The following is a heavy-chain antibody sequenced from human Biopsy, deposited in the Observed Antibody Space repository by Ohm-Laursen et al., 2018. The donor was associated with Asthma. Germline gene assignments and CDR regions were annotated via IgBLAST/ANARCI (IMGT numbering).Heavy chain of an antibody. CDR3: VRDGTEDAFDI. J-gene: IGHJ3*02. Sequence: SLRLSCTASGFSFSNLAIHWVRQAPGKGLEWVGGISKDASTQDYADSVKGRFTMARDNSKNTLDLQMNSLREEDTAVYYCVRDGTEDAFDIWGQGTVVSVSS. CDR1: GFSFSNLA. CDR2: ISKDASTQ. V-gene: IGHV3-30*01. D-gene: IGHD1-1*01.